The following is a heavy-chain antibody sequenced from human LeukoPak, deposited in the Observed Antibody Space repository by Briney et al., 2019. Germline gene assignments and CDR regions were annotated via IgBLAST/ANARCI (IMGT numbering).Heavy chain of an antibody. J-gene: IGHJ4*02. V-gene: IGHV4-39*01. Sequence: SETLSLTSTVSGGSIGSSSYYWGWIRQPPGKGLEWIGSIYYSGSTYYNPSLKSRVTISVDTSKNQFSLKLSSVTAADTAVYYCARPGIAVAGYFDYWGQGTLVTVSS. CDR1: GGSIGSSSYY. CDR3: ARPGIAVAGYFDY. CDR2: IYYSGST. D-gene: IGHD6-19*01.